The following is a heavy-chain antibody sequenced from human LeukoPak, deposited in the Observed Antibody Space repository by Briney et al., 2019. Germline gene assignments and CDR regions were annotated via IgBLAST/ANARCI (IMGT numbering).Heavy chain of an antibody. Sequence: ASVKVSCKASGYTLTSYDINWVRQATGQGLEWMGWMNPNSGGTNYAQKFQGWVTMTRDTSISTAYMELSRLRSDDTAVYYCARARNAAAGTSDISVDYWGQGTLVTVSS. D-gene: IGHD6-13*01. CDR1: GYTLTSYD. CDR3: ARARNAAAGTSDISVDY. V-gene: IGHV1-2*04. J-gene: IGHJ4*02. CDR2: MNPNSGGT.